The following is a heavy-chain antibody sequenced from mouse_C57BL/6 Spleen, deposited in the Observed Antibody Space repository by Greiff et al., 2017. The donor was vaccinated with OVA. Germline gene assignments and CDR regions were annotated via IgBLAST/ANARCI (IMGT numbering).Heavy chain of an antibody. J-gene: IGHJ3*01. V-gene: IGHV1-76*01. CDR2: IYPGSGNT. D-gene: IGHD3-2*02. CDR3: ARPQTAQATSWFAY. CDR1: GYTFTDYY. Sequence: QVQLKESGAELVRPGASVKLSCKASGYTFTDYYINWVKQRPGQGLEWIARIYPGSGNTYYNEKFKGKATLTAEKSSSTAYMQLSSLTSEDSAVYFCARPQTAQATSWFAYWGQGTLVTVSA.